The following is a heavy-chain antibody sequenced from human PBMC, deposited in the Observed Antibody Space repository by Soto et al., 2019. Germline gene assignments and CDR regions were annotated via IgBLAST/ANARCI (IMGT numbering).Heavy chain of an antibody. D-gene: IGHD3-10*01. CDR3: AITYYYGSGTHKGAFDI. CDR1: GYTFTGYY. J-gene: IGHJ3*02. V-gene: IGHV1-2*04. Sequence: ASVKVSCKASGYTFTGYYMHWVRQAPGQGLEWMGWINPNSGGTNYAQKFQGWVTMTRDTSISTAYMELSRLRSDDTAVYYCAITYYYGSGTHKGAFDIWGQGTMVTVSS. CDR2: INPNSGGT.